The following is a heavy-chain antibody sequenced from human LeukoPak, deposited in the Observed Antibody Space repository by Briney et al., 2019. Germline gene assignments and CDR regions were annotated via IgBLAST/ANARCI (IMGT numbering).Heavy chain of an antibody. V-gene: IGHV1-2*06. CDR2: INPNSGGT. Sequence: ASVKVSCTASGYTFTGYYMHWVRQAPGQGLEWMGRINPNSGGTNYAQKFQGRVTMTRDTSISTAYMELSRLRAEDTAVYYCARGLLYFDYWGQGTLVTVSS. CDR3: ARGLLYFDY. J-gene: IGHJ4*02. CDR1: GYTFTGYY. D-gene: IGHD5-18*01.